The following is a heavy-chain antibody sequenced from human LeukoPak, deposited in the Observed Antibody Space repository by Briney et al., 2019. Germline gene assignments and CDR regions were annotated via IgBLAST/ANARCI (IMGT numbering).Heavy chain of an antibody. CDR1: GFTFSSYG. V-gene: IGHV3-30*02. J-gene: IGHJ4*02. Sequence: GGCLRLSCAASGFTFSSYGMHWVRQAPGKGLEWVAFIRYDGSNKYYADSVKGRFTISRDNSKNTLYLQMNSLRAEDTAVYYCAKESGADWAVAGTGYFDYWGQGTLVTVSS. CDR3: AKESGADWAVAGTGYFDY. CDR2: IRYDGSNK. D-gene: IGHD6-19*01.